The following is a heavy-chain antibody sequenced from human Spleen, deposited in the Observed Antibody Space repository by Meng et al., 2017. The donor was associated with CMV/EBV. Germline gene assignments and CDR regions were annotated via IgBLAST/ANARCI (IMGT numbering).Heavy chain of an antibody. CDR1: GFTFSSYS. Sequence: GESLKISCAAPGFTFSSYSMNWVRQPPGKGLERVSYISSSGRAVHYADSLRGRFTVSRDNAKNSLYLQMNSLRADDTAVYYCARSLFDSNDPFDYWGQGAVVTVSS. J-gene: IGHJ4*02. V-gene: IGHV3-48*04. CDR2: ISSSGRAV. D-gene: IGHD3-22*01. CDR3: ARSLFDSNDPFDY.